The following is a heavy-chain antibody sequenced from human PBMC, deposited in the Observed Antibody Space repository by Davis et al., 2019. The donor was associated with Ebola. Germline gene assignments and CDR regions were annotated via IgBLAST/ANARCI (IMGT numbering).Heavy chain of an antibody. D-gene: IGHD4-17*01. V-gene: IGHV1-58*02. CDR2: IVVGSGDT. CDR1: GFTFTSSA. Sequence: SVKVSCKASGFTFTSSAMQWVRQARGQRLEWIGWIVVGSGDTNYAQKFQERVTITRDMSTSTAYMELSSLRSEDTAVYYCAAADYGDYGDDAFDIWGQGTMVTVSS. CDR3: AAADYGDYGDDAFDI. J-gene: IGHJ3*02.